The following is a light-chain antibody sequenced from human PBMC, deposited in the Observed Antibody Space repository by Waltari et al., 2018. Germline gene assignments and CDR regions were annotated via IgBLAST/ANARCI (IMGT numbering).Light chain of an antibody. Sequence: QSALTQPASVSGSPGQSITISCSGTDSDVGAYDFVSWYQQHPGKAPHLIISEVSNPPAGISNRFSASKTVNTASLTISGLQAEDEADYYCSSYTTSSAPGVFGTGTRVTVL. V-gene: IGLV2-14*01. J-gene: IGLJ1*01. CDR2: EVS. CDR1: DSDVGAYDF. CDR3: SSYTTSSAPGV.